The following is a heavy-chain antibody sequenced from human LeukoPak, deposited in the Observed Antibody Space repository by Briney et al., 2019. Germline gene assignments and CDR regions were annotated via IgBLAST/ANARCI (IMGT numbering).Heavy chain of an antibody. V-gene: IGHV1-18*01. Sequence: ASVKVSCKASGYTVTSYGITWVRQAPGQGLEWMGWISAYNGNTNYAQKVQGRVTMTTDTSTSTAYMELRSLRSDDTAVYYCARVSHYYGSEIEYWGQGTLVTVSS. J-gene: IGHJ4*02. CDR1: GYTVTSYG. CDR3: ARVSHYYGSEIEY. D-gene: IGHD3-10*01. CDR2: ISAYNGNT.